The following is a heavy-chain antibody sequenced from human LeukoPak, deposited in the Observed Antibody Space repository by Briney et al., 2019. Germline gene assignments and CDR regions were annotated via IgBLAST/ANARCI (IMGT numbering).Heavy chain of an antibody. CDR1: GFTFDDYA. CDR2: ISWNSGSI. J-gene: IGHJ6*02. V-gene: IGHV3-9*01. Sequence: GGSLRLSCAASGFTFDDYAMHWVRQAPGKGLEWVSGISWNSGSIVYADAVKGRFTISRDNAKNSLYLQMNSLRAEDTALYYCAKDYIAAAGTDYYYGMDVWGQGTTVTVS. D-gene: IGHD6-13*01. CDR3: AKDYIAAAGTDYYYGMDV.